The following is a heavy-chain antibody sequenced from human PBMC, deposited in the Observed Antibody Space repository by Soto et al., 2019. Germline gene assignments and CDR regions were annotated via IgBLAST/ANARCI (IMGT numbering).Heavy chain of an antibody. D-gene: IGHD2-21*02. V-gene: IGHV4-39*07. CDR1: GGSISSSSYY. CDR3: ARDTGLLFDLRAVYYFDY. J-gene: IGHJ4*02. CDR2: IYYGGST. Sequence: QLQLQESGPGLVKPSETLSLPCTVSGGSISSSSYYWGWIRQPPGKGLDWIGYIYYGGSTYYNPSLKSRVTISVDTSKNQFSLKLSSVTAADTAVYDCARDTGLLFDLRAVYYFDYWGQGTLVTVSS.